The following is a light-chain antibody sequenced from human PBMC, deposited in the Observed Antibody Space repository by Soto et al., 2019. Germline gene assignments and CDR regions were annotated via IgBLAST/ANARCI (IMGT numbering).Light chain of an antibody. CDR1: QFLSSSY. CDR2: AAS. Sequence: EIVLTQSPGTLSLSPGERATLSCRASQFLSSSYVVWYQQKPGQAPRLLIYAASRRATGIPDRFSGSGSATEYTLTISRLEPEDFVVYYCQQQGTFGQGTRLEIK. V-gene: IGKV3-20*01. CDR3: QQQGT. J-gene: IGKJ2*01.